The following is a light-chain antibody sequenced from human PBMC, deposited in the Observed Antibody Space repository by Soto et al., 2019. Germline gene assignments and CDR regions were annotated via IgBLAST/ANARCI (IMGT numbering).Light chain of an antibody. V-gene: IGLV2-14*03. J-gene: IGLJ2*01. CDR1: SSDIGRYNY. CDR2: DVS. CDR3: GSYTSSDTMI. Sequence: QSALTQPASVSGSPGQSITISCTGTSSDIGRYNYVSWYQHSPGKAPKLITYDVSDRPSGVSNRFSGSKSGTTASLTISGLQAEDEADYYCGSYTSSDTMIFGGGTKVTVL.